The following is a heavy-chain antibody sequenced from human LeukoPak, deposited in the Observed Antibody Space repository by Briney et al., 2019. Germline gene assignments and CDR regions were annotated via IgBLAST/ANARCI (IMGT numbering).Heavy chain of an antibody. J-gene: IGHJ4*02. CDR3: AREDSYSSSRGDY. V-gene: IGHV3-21*01. CDR1: GFTFSSYS. D-gene: IGHD6-13*01. Sequence: GGSPRLSCAASGFTFSSYSMNWVRQAPGKGLEWVSSISSSSSYIYYADSVKGRFTISRDNAKNSLYLQMNSLRAEDTAVYYCAREDSYSSSRGDYWGQGTLVTVSS. CDR2: ISSSSSYI.